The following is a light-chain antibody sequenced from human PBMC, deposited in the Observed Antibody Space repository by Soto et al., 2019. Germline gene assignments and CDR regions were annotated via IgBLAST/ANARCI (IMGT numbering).Light chain of an antibody. J-gene: IGKJ1*01. CDR2: GAS. Sequence: EMLMTQSPATLSVSPGARATLSCRASQGVSSNLAWYQQKPGQAPRLLIYGASTRATGIPARFSGSGSGTESTLTISGLQSEDFAVYYCQQYDAWPPGTFGQGTKVEIK. CDR1: QGVSSN. V-gene: IGKV3-15*01. CDR3: QQYDAWPPGT.